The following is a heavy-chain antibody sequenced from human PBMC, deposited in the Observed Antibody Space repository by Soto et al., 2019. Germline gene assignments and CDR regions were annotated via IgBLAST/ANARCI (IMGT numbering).Heavy chain of an antibody. Sequence: QVQLVQSGAEVKKPGSSVKVSCKASGGTFSSYAISWVRQAPGQGLEWMGGIIPIFGTANYAQKFQGRVTITEDECTSTAYMEQSSLRSEETAVYYCARGSITIFGGVISAYYGMDVWGQGTTVTVSS. CDR3: ARGSITIFGGVISAYYGMDV. V-gene: IGHV1-69*01. CDR2: IIPIFGTA. D-gene: IGHD3-3*01. CDR1: GGTFSSYA. J-gene: IGHJ6*02.